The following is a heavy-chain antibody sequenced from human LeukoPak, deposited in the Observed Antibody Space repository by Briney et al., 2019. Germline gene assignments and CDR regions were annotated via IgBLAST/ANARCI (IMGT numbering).Heavy chain of an antibody. V-gene: IGHV1-2*06. CDR3: ARDGGDIVVVVAATLGYYYGMDV. J-gene: IGHJ6*02. Sequence: ASVKVSCKASGYTFTGYYMHWVRQAPGQGLEWMGRINPNSGGTNYAQKLQGRVTMTTDTSTSTAYMELRSLRSEDTAVYYCARDGGDIVVVVAATLGYYYGMDVWGQGTTVTVSS. D-gene: IGHD2-15*01. CDR1: GYTFTGYY. CDR2: INPNSGGT.